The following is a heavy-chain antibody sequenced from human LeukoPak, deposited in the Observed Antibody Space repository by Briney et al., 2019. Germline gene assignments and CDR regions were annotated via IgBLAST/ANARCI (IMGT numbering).Heavy chain of an antibody. CDR1: GFTSSSYW. CDR3: ARVPPSGYSSGWRDY. Sequence: GGSLRLSCTASGFTSSSYWMSWVRQAPGKGVEWVANIKEDGSEMYYVDSVKGRFTISRDNAKNSLYLQMNSLRAEDTAVYYCARVPPSGYSSGWRDYWGQGTLVTVSS. J-gene: IGHJ4*02. D-gene: IGHD6-19*01. V-gene: IGHV3-7*01. CDR2: IKEDGSEM.